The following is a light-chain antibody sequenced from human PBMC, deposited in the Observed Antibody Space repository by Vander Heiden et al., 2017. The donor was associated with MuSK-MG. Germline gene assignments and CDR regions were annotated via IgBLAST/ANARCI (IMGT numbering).Light chain of an antibody. CDR1: QTILDRSNNKNS. CDR3: QEYDSIRYT. CDR2: WVS. Sequence: DIVMTQSPDPLAVSLGERATLNCTSSQTILDRSNNKNSLAWFRQEPGQPPRLLIYWVSTPVAGVPDRHSRCGSGSGFTLTMESLQGEDVTVYYSQEYDSIRYTFGRGTKMEIK. V-gene: IGKV4-1*01. J-gene: IGKJ2*01.